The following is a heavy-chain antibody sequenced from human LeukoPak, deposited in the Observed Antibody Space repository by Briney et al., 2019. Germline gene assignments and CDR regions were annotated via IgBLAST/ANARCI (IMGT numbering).Heavy chain of an antibody. CDR3: ARDYSGATIEYYFDY. D-gene: IGHD1-26*01. V-gene: IGHV3-30*04. CDR2: ISYDGSNK. CDR1: GFTFSSYA. J-gene: IGHJ4*02. Sequence: GGSLRLSCAASGFTFSSYAMHWVRQAPGKGLEWVAVISYDGSNKYYADSVKGRFTISRDNSKNTLYLQMNSLRAEDTAVYYCARDYSGATIEYYFDYWGQGTLVTVSS.